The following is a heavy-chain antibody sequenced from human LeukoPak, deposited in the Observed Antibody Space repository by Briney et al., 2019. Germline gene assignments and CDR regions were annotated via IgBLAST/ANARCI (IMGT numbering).Heavy chain of an antibody. CDR2: IYYSGSP. Sequence: PSQTLSLTCTVSGGSISSGDYYWSWIRQPPGKGLEWIGYIYYSGSPYSNPSLKSRLTISVDTSKNQFSLKLSSVTAADTAVYYCARDYRLEGAFDFWGQGTMVTVSS. CDR3: ARDYRLEGAFDF. CDR1: GGSISSGDYY. V-gene: IGHV4-30-4*01. J-gene: IGHJ3*01. D-gene: IGHD1-1*01.